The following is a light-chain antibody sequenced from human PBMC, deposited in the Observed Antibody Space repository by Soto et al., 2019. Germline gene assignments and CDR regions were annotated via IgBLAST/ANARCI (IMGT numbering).Light chain of an antibody. V-gene: IGKV3-11*01. J-gene: IGKJ1*01. Sequence: IVLTQSPGTLSFSPCEIATLSCSASQSVSSYLAWYQQKPGQAPRLLMYEASNRATGIPARFSGGGSGTDFTLTISSLEPEDFAVYYCQQRSDWPWTFGQGTKVDIK. CDR1: QSVSSY. CDR3: QQRSDWPWT. CDR2: EAS.